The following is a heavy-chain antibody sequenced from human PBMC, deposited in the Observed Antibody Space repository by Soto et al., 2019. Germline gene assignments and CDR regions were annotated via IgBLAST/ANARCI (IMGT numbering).Heavy chain of an antibody. J-gene: IGHJ4*02. CDR2: ISGSGGST. V-gene: IGHV3-23*01. D-gene: IGHD3-10*01. Sequence: XGSLILSCAASGFTFNSYALSWVRQAPGKGLDWVSIISGSGGSTFYADSVKGRFTLSRDNSKNTLYLQMNSLRAEDTALYYCAKALDYYGSSNGDYWGQGTLVTVSS. CDR1: GFTFNSYA. CDR3: AKALDYYGSSNGDY.